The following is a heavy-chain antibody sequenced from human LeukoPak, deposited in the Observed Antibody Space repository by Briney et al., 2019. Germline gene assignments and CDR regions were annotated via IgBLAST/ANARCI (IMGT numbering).Heavy chain of an antibody. J-gene: IGHJ4*02. CDR3: ARQLYSGGYYYVDY. Sequence: ASVKVSCKASGYTFTGYYMHWVRQAPGQGLEWMGWINPNSGGTNYAQKFQARVTMTRDTSISTAYMEPSRLRSDDTAVYYCARQLYSGGYYYVDYWGQGTLVTVSS. CDR1: GYTFTGYY. CDR2: INPNSGGT. D-gene: IGHD3-22*01. V-gene: IGHV1-2*02.